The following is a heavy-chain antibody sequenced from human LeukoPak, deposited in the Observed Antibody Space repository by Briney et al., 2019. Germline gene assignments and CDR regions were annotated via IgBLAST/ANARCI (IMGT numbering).Heavy chain of an antibody. V-gene: IGHV3-43*02. CDR2: ISGDGGST. J-gene: IGHJ4*02. D-gene: IGHD1-26*01. CDR3: AKDFGGAYSGSYYFDY. Sequence: GGSLRLSCAGSGFSFDVYAMHWVRQAPGKGLEWVSLISGDGGSTYFADSVKGRFTISRDNSKSSLFLQMNSLRTEDTALYYCAKDFGGAYSGSYYFDYWGQGTLVTVSS. CDR1: GFSFDVYA.